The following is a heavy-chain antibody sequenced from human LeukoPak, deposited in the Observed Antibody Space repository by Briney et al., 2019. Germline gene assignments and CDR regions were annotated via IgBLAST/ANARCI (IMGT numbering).Heavy chain of an antibody. J-gene: IGHJ4*02. CDR3: ARDSGPGFSY. Sequence: GGSLRLSCATSGLTFINAWMSWFRQAPGKGLEWVSYISSSSSTIYYADSVKGRFTISRDNAKNSLYLQMNSLRAEDTAVYYCARDSGPGFSYWGQGTLVTVSS. CDR1: GLTFINAW. CDR2: ISSSSSTI. V-gene: IGHV3-48*04.